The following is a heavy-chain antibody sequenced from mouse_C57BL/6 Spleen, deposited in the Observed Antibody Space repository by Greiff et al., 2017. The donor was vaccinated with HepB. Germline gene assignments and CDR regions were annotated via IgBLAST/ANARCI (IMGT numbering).Heavy chain of an antibody. J-gene: IGHJ3*01. D-gene: IGHD1-1*01. V-gene: IGHV1-82*01. CDR1: GYAFSSSW. CDR2: IYPGDGDT. Sequence: VQLQESGPELVKPGASVKISCKASGYAFSSSWMNWVKQRPGKGLEWIGRIYPGDGDTNYNGKFKGKATLTADKSSSTAYMQLSSLTSEDSAVYFCARERIYGSSPAWFAYWGQGTLVTVSA. CDR3: ARERIYGSSPAWFAY.